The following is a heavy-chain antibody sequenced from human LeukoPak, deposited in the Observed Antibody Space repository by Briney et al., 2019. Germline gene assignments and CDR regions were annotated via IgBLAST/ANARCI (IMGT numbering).Heavy chain of an antibody. J-gene: IGHJ4*02. CDR2: IDPSGGST. CDR3: ARNSGSGSDY. D-gene: IGHD3-22*01. CDR1: GYTFTSYY. V-gene: IGHV1-46*01. Sequence: ASVKVSCKASGYTFTSYYMLWVRQAPGQGLEWMGRIDPSGGSTSYAQKFQGRVTITRDTSTSTVYMELSSLRSEDTAVYYCARNSGSGSDYWGQGTLVTVSS.